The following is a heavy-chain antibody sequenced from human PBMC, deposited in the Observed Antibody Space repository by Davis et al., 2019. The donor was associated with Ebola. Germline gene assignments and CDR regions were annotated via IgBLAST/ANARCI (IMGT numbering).Heavy chain of an antibody. Sequence: ASVKVSCKASGYTFTSYVISWVRQAPGLGLEWVAWIGVDNDNTRYAQRFQGRVTVTTDRSTSTTYMELRSLRSDDTATYYCARTWDERADFDYWGQGTLVTVSS. CDR1: GYTFTSYV. V-gene: IGHV1-18*01. J-gene: IGHJ4*02. CDR2: IGVDNDNT. CDR3: ARTWDERADFDY. D-gene: IGHD1-26*01.